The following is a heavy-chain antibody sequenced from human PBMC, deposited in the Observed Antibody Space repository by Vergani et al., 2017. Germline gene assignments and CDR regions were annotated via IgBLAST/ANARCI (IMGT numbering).Heavy chain of an antibody. J-gene: IGHJ4*02. D-gene: IGHD1/OR15-1a*01. Sequence: EVQLVESGGGLVQPGGSLRLSCAASGFTFSSYSMNWVRQAPGKGLEWVSSISSSSSYIYYADSVKGRFTISRDNAKNSLYLQMNSLRAEDTAVYYCATGSITGTFDYWGQGTLVTVSS. CDR2: ISSSSSYI. V-gene: IGHV3-21*04. CDR1: GFTFSSYS. CDR3: ATGSITGTFDY.